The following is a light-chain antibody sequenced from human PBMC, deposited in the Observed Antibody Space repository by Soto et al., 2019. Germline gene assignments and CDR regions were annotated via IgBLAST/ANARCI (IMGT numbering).Light chain of an antibody. Sequence: SYELTQPPSVSVAPGNTARITCGGKNIRTKAVHWYQQEAGQAPVLVIYYDSDRPSGIPERFSGSNSGTTAILTISRVEAGDEADYYCQVWDSNTDHVVFGGGTKLTVL. V-gene: IGLV3-21*04. CDR2: YDS. CDR1: NIRTKA. CDR3: QVWDSNTDHVV. J-gene: IGLJ2*01.